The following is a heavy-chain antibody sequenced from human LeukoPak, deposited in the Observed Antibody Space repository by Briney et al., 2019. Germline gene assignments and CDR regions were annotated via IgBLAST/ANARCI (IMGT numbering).Heavy chain of an antibody. D-gene: IGHD5-18*01. CDR3: ARMDTAMVTPFDY. V-gene: IGHV1-2*02. J-gene: IGHJ4*02. CDR2: INPNSGGT. Sequence: ASVKVSCKASGYTFTGYYMHWVRQAPGQRLEWMGWINPNSGGTNYAQKFQGRVTMTRDTSISTAYMELSRLRSDDTAVYYCARMDTAMVTPFDYWGQGTLVTVSS. CDR1: GYTFTGYY.